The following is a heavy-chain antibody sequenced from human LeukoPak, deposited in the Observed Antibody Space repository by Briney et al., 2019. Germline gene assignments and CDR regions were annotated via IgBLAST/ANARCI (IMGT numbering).Heavy chain of an antibody. Sequence: SETLSLTCAVYGGSFSGYYWSWIRQPPGKGLEWIGEINHSGSTNYNPSLKSRVTISVDTSKNQFSLKLSSVTAADTAVYYCARRRAPLWFGGIYFDYWGQGTLVTVSS. V-gene: IGHV4-34*01. CDR3: ARRRAPLWFGGIYFDY. CDR1: GGSFSGYY. J-gene: IGHJ4*02. CDR2: INHSGST. D-gene: IGHD3-10*01.